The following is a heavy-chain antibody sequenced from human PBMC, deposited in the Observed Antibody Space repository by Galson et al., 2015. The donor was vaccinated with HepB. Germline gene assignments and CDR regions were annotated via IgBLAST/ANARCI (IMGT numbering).Heavy chain of an antibody. D-gene: IGHD6-19*01. CDR1: GFTFSSYA. V-gene: IGHV3-23*01. J-gene: IGHJ4*02. CDR3: VAPGIAVAGIRTVGSYFDY. Sequence: SLRLSCAASGFTFSSYAMSWVRQAPGKGLEWVSAISGSGGSTYYADSVKGRFTISRDNSKNTLYLQMNSLRAEDTAVYYCVAPGIAVAGIRTVGSYFDYWGQGTLVTVSS. CDR2: ISGSGGST.